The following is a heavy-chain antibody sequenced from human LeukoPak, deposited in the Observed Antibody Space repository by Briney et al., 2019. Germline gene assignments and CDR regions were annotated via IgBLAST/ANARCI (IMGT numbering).Heavy chain of an antibody. D-gene: IGHD5-24*01. CDR3: ARGYISPNWFDP. Sequence: GSLRLSCAASGFTFSSSWMSWVRQAPGKGLEWVANIKQDGSERLYVDSVKGRFTISRDNAKNSLYLQMNSLRAEDTAVYYCARGYISPNWFDPWGQGTLVTVSS. CDR2: IKQDGSER. J-gene: IGHJ5*02. CDR1: GFTFSSSW. V-gene: IGHV3-7*05.